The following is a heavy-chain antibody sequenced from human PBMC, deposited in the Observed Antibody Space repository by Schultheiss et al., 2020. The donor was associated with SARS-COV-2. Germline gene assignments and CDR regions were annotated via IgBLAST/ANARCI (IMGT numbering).Heavy chain of an antibody. D-gene: IGHD3-10*01. Sequence: SETLSLTCAVSGGSISSSNWWSWVRQPPGKGLEWIGEINHSGSTNYNPSLKSRVTISVDTSKNQFSLKLSSVTAADTAVYYCARGRPRITMVRGVIVPTDYFDYWGQGTLVTVSS. CDR3: ARGRPRITMVRGVIVPTDYFDY. CDR1: GGSISSSNW. J-gene: IGHJ4*02. V-gene: IGHV4-4*02. CDR2: INHSGST.